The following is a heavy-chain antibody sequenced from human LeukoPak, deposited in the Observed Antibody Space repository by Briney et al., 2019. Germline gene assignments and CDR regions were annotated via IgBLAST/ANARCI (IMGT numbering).Heavy chain of an antibody. V-gene: IGHV4-59*01. J-gene: IGHJ2*01. CDR1: GGSISSYY. CDR3: VRDLGVSSRGHLGWYFDL. CDR2: IYYSGST. Sequence: SETLSLTCTVSGGSISSYYWSWIRQPPGKGLEWIGYIYYSGSTNYNPSLKSRVTISVDTSKNQFSLKLSSVTAADTAVYYCVRDLGVSSRGHLGWYFDLWGRGTLVTVSS. D-gene: IGHD1-26*01.